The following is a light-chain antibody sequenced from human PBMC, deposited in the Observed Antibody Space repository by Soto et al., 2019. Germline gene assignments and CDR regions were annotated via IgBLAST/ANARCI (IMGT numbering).Light chain of an antibody. CDR2: GNT. V-gene: IGLV1-40*01. CDR1: SSNIGAGYD. Sequence: QPVLTQPPSVSGAPGQRVTISCTGSSSNIGAGYDVPWYQQLPGRAPKLLIYGNTNRPSGVPDRFSGSKSGTSASLAITGLQAEDEADYYCLSFDSSLSVVFGGGTKLTVL. CDR3: LSFDSSLSVV. J-gene: IGLJ2*01.